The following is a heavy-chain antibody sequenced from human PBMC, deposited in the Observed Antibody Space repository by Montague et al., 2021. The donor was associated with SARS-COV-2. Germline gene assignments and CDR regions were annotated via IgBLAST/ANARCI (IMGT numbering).Heavy chain of an antibody. J-gene: IGHJ4*02. CDR3: ARDDFRWDFDC. D-gene: IGHD2/OR15-2a*01. CDR1: GGSITSDVSY. Sequence: TLSLTCTVSGGSITSDVSYWSWIRQPAGKGLEWIGRIYTTGSTNYNPSLKSRLTISLDTSKNQFSLKLSSVTAADTAVYYCARDDFRWDFDCWGQGTLVTDSS. CDR2: IYTTGST. V-gene: IGHV4-61*02.